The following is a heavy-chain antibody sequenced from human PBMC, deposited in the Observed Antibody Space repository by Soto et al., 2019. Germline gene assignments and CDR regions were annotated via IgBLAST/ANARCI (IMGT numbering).Heavy chain of an antibody. V-gene: IGHV1-69*08. D-gene: IGHD3-10*01. Sequence: QVQLVQSGAEVKKPGSSVKVSCKASGGTFSSYTISWVRQAPGQGLEWMGRIIPILGIANYAQKFQGRVTITADKXXSXAXXELSSLRSADTAVYYCARDPEPTYYYGSGSYYGVTWGQGTLVTVSS. CDR2: IIPILGIA. J-gene: IGHJ5*02. CDR3: ARDPEPTYYYGSGSYYGVT. CDR1: GGTFSSYT.